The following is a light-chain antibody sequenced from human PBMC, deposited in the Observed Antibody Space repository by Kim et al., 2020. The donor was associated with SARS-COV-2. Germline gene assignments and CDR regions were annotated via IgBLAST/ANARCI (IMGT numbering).Light chain of an antibody. V-gene: IGLV4-69*01. CDR1: SGHSTYP. CDR3: QTWGTGIQGV. CDR2: LRTDGSH. Sequence: QLVLTQSPSASASLGASVKLTCTLSSGHSTYPIAWHQQQPEKGPRFLVMLRTDGSHIKGDEIPDRFSASTSGAERYLTISSLQSEDEADYYCQTWGTGIQGVFGGGTQLTVL. J-gene: IGLJ3*02.